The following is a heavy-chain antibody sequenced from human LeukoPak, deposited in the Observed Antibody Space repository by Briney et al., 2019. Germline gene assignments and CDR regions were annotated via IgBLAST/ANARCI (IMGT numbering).Heavy chain of an antibody. V-gene: IGHV3-23*01. J-gene: IGHJ4*02. Sequence: PGGSLRLSCTASGFSFSNYAMSWVRQAPARRPEWVSSLRGNGETFYADSVKGRCTLSRDNSDDTLYLQMSSLRAEDTATYYCVKSTCSLPSCFFDNWGQGTLVTVSS. CDR2: LRGNGET. CDR3: VKSTCSLPSCFFDN. D-gene: IGHD2-15*01. CDR1: GFSFSNYA.